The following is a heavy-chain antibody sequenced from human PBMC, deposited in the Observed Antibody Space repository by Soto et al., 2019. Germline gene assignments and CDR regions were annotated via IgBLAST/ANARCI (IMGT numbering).Heavy chain of an antibody. J-gene: IGHJ4*02. V-gene: IGHV3-30*18. Sequence: QVQLVESGGGVVQPGRSLRLSCAASGFTFSSYGMHWVRQAPGKGLEWVAVISYDGSNKYYADSVKGRFTISRDNSKNTLYLQMNSLRAEDTAVYYCAKGYGLSSGYLFDYWGQGTLVTVSS. CDR1: GFTFSSYG. CDR2: ISYDGSNK. CDR3: AKGYGLSSGYLFDY. D-gene: IGHD3-22*01.